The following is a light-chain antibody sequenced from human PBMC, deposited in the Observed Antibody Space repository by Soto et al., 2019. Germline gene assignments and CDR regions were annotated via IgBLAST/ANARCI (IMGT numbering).Light chain of an antibody. V-gene: IGKV3-15*01. J-gene: IGKJ1*01. CDR3: QQYNNWWT. CDR2: GAS. CDR1: QSVSTN. Sequence: IVITQSPATLSVCPGERATLSCRARQSVSTNLARYQQKSGQAPRLLIYGASTRATGIPARFSGSGSGTEFTLTISSLPSEDFAVYYCQQYNNWWTVGQGTKVEIK.